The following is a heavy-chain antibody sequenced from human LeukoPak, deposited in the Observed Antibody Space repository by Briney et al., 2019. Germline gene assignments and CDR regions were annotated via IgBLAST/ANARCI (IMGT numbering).Heavy chain of an antibody. Sequence: TGGSLRLSCAASGFTFSSYAMSWVRQAPGKGLEWVSGISGSGGGTFYADSVKGRFTISRDNSKNTLYLQMNSLRAEDTAVYYCARDPSYDILTGYLSYGMDVWGQGTTVTVSS. CDR2: ISGSGGGT. CDR3: ARDPSYDILTGYLSYGMDV. J-gene: IGHJ6*02. V-gene: IGHV3-23*01. CDR1: GFTFSSYA. D-gene: IGHD3-9*01.